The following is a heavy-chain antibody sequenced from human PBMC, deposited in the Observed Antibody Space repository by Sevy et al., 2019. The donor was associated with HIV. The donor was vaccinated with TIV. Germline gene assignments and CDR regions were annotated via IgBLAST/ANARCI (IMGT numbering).Heavy chain of an antibody. D-gene: IGHD3-3*01. CDR3: ARDPTYYDFWSGYYTGWFDP. J-gene: IGHJ5*02. V-gene: IGHV3-11*01. CDR1: VFTFSDYY. Sequence: GGSLRLSCAASVFTFSDYYRSWVRQAPGKGLEWVSYISSSGSTIYYADSVKGRFTISRDNAKNSLYLQMNSLRAEDTAVYYCARDPTYYDFWSGYYTGWFDPWGQGTLVTVSS. CDR2: ISSSGSTI.